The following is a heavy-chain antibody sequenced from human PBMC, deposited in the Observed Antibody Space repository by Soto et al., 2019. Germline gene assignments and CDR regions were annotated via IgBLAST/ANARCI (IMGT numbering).Heavy chain of an antibody. CDR2: INHSGST. Sequence: PSETLSLTCAVYGGSFSGYYWSWIRQPPGKGLEWIGEINHSGSTNYNPSLKSRVTISVDTSKNQFSLKLSSVTAADTAVYYCAREGGSSSWYRGGIDYWGQGTLVTVS. CDR3: AREGGSSSWYRGGIDY. D-gene: IGHD6-13*01. V-gene: IGHV4-34*01. J-gene: IGHJ4*02. CDR1: GGSFSGYY.